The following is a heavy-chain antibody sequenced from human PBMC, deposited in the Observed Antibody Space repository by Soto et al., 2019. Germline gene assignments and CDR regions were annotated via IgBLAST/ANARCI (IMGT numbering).Heavy chain of an antibody. CDR3: ARGVPLWFGESPYSFDY. V-gene: IGHV1-18*01. J-gene: IGHJ4*02. D-gene: IGHD3-10*01. Sequence: QVQLVQSGAEVKKPGASVKVSCKASGYTFATYGISWVRQAPGQGLEWMGWISAYNGITNYAQNLQGRVTMTTDTSTSTAYMELRSLRSDDTAVYYCARGVPLWFGESPYSFDYWGQGTLVTVSS. CDR2: ISAYNGIT. CDR1: GYTFATYG.